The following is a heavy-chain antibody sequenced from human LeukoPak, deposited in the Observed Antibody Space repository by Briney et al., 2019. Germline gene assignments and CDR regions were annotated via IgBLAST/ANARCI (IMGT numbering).Heavy chain of an antibody. CDR1: GFTFSSYS. D-gene: IGHD2-2*01. CDR2: ISSSSSYI. CDR3: ARDRVVPAAIDYYYGMDV. V-gene: IGHV3-21*01. J-gene: IGHJ6*02. Sequence: GGSLRLSCAASGFTFSSYSMNWVRQAPGKGLEWVSSISSSSSYIYYADSVKGRFTISRDNAKNSLYLQMNSLRAEDTAVYYCARDRVVPAAIDYYYGMDVWGQGTTVTVS.